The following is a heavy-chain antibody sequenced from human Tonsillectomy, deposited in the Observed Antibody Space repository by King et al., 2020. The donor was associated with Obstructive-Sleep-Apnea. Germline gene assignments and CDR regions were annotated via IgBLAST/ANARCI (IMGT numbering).Heavy chain of an antibody. J-gene: IGHJ6*02. CDR2: IYHSGTT. Sequence: QLQESGPGLVKPSETLSLTCNVSGYSISSGYYWGWIRQPPGEGLEWIGSIYHSGTTYYNPSLKSRGTISLDTSKNQFSLTLGSVTAPDTAVYYCAREGGDYYDSSGYPYGMDVWGQGTTVTVSS. CDR1: GYSISSGYY. V-gene: IGHV4-38-2*02. CDR3: AREGGDYYDSSGYPYGMDV. D-gene: IGHD3-22*01.